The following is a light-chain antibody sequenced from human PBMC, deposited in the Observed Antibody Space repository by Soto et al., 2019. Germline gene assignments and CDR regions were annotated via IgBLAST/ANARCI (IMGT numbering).Light chain of an antibody. Sequence: DIQMTQSPSSKSASVGDRVTISCRASENVGKYLNWYQQKAGRAPELLIYGVSTLHSGVPSRFSGSGSGTEFSLIIASLQPEDSASYYCQQTHSIPWTFGQGAEVEI. J-gene: IGKJ1*01. CDR2: GVS. CDR3: QQTHSIPWT. CDR1: ENVGKY. V-gene: IGKV1-39*01.